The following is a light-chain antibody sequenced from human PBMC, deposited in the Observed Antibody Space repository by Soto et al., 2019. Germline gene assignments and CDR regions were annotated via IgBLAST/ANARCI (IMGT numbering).Light chain of an antibody. CDR1: QNIYSY. V-gene: IGKV3-11*01. Sequence: EIVLTQSQATLSLSPGERATLSCRASQNIYSYLAWYQQRPGQAPRLLIYDASNRATGIPARFSGSGSGTDFTLSINSLEPEDSAVYYCQQRSNRLTFGGGTKVEIK. CDR3: QQRSNRLT. J-gene: IGKJ4*01. CDR2: DAS.